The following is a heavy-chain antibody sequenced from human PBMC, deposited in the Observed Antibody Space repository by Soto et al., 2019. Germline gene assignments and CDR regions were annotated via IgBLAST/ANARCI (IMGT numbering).Heavy chain of an antibody. D-gene: IGHD5-12*01. J-gene: IGHJ4*02. V-gene: IGHV4-59*11. CDR2: IYYSGTT. CDR1: GGSIRGHY. Sequence: SETLSLTCTVSGGSIRGHYWSWIRQPPGKGLEWIGYIYYSGTTNYNPSLKSRVTISVDMSKNQFSLKLSSVTAADTAFYFCARDHDEDFGYDLDYFDYWGQGTLVTVSS. CDR3: ARDHDEDFGYDLDYFDY.